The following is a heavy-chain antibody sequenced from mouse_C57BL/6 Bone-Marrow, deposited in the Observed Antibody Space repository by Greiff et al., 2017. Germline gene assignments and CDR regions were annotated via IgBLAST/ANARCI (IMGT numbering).Heavy chain of an antibody. CDR2: IHPNSGST. D-gene: IGHD4-1*01. CDR3: ASWDVDY. Sequence: VQLQQSGAELVKPGASVTLSCKASGYTFTSYWMHWVKQRPGQGLEWIGMIHPNSGSTNYNEKFKSKATITVDKSSSTAYMQLISLTSEDSAVYYCASWDVDYWGQGTTLTVSS. CDR1: GYTFTSYW. V-gene: IGHV1-64*01. J-gene: IGHJ2*01.